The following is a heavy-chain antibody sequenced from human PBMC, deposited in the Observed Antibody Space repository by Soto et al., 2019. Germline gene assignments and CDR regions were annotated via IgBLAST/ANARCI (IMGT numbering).Heavy chain of an antibody. D-gene: IGHD4-17*01. V-gene: IGHV1-8*01. CDR3: ARAMLRWDYYYYYGMDV. CDR2: MNPNSGNT. J-gene: IGHJ6*02. CDR1: GYTFTSYD. Sequence: QVQLVQSGAEVKKPGASVKVSCKASGYTFTSYDINWVRQATGQGLEWMGWMNPNSGNTGYAQKFQGRVTMTRXXSXSXXYMELSSLRSEDTAVYYCARAMLRWDYYYYYGMDVWGQGTTVTVSS.